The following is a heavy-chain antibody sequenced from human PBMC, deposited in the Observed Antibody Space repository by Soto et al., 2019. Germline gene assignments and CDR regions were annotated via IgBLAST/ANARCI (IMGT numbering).Heavy chain of an antibody. J-gene: IGHJ6*03. V-gene: IGHV3-33*01. D-gene: IGHD2-15*01. CDR3: ARGSGCNSYYMDV. CDR1: GFTFRNYG. Sequence: QVQLVESGGGVVQPGRSLRLSCAASGFTFRNYGMHWVRQAPGKGLEWAAVIWYDGGNKNYADSVKGRFTISRDNSKNTLYLQMNSLRVEDTAVYYCARGSGCNSYYMDVWGEGTTVTVSS. CDR2: IWYDGGNK.